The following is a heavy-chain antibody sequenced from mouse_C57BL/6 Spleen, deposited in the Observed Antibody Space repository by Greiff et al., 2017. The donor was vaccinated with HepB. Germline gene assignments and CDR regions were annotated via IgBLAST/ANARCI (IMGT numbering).Heavy chain of an antibody. J-gene: IGHJ3*01. CDR2: ISDGGSYT. V-gene: IGHV5-4*01. CDR3: ARSPYDYDVGFAY. D-gene: IGHD2-4*01. CDR1: GFTFSSYA. Sequence: EVQVVESGGGLVKPGGSLKLSCAASGFTFSSYAMSWVRQTPEKRLEWVATISDGGSYTYYPDNVKGRFTISRDNAKNNLYLQMSHLKSEDTAMYYCARSPYDYDVGFAYWGQGTLVTVSA.